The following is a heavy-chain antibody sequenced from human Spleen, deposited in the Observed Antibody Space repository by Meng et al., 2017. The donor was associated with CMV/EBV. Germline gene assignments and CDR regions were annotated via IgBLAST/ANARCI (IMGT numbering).Heavy chain of an antibody. CDR2: IRGHNGDT. J-gene: IGHJ4*02. CDR1: GYIFRNYA. CDR3: SRDDPGDPLDF. D-gene: IGHD3-16*01. V-gene: IGHV1-18*01. Sequence: QLQLVQSAPDLKKPGASVKVSCRASGYIFRNYAISWVRQAPGQGLEWMGYIRGHNGDTSYAQKYQGRLTLRTDAARSTAYMEIRSLTYDDTSVYYCSRDDPGDPLDFWCQGTLVTVSS.